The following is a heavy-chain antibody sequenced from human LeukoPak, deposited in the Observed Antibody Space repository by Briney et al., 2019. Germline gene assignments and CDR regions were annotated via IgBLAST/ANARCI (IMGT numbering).Heavy chain of an antibody. CDR2: IKQDGSEK. Sequence: IKQDGSEKYYVDSVKGRFTISRDNAKNSLYLQMNSLRAEDSAVYYCARERVMTTVTTFDYWGQGTLVTVSS. V-gene: IGHV3-7*01. D-gene: IGHD4-17*01. J-gene: IGHJ4*02. CDR3: ARERVMTTVTTFDY.